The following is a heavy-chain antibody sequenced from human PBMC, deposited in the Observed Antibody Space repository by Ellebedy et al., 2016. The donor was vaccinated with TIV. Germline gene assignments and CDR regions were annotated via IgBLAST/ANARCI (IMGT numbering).Heavy chain of an antibody. CDR3: ARQDNGDLGD. CDR1: GYSFTSYW. CDR2: VYPDDSRT. D-gene: IGHD4-17*01. Sequence: GESLKISCLASGYSFTSYWIAWVRQMPGKGLEWMGIVYPDDSRTYYSPSFQGHVSISVDKSINTAYLQWNSLKSSDTAIYYCARQDNGDLGDWGQGSLVTVSS. V-gene: IGHV5-51*01. J-gene: IGHJ4*02.